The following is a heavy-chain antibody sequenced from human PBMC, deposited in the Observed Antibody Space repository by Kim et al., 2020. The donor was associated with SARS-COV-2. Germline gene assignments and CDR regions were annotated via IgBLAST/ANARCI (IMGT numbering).Heavy chain of an antibody. V-gene: IGHV3-53*01. CDR2: ST. J-gene: IGHJ4*02. D-gene: IGHD3-3*01. Sequence: STYYAESVKGRFTISRDNSKNTLYLQMNSLRAEDTAVYYCAVRFLEWFDYWGQGTLVTVSS. CDR3: AVRFLEWFDY.